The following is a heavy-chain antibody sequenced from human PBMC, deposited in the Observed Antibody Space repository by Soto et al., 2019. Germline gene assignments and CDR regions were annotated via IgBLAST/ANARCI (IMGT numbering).Heavy chain of an antibody. J-gene: IGHJ3*02. CDR2: ISAYNNNT. V-gene: IGHV1-18*01. D-gene: IGHD3-16*02. CDR1: GYTFSSYG. Sequence: ASVKVSCKASGYTFSSYGISWVRQAPGQGLEWMGWISAYNNNTNYAQKLQGRVTMTTDTSTSTAYMELRSLRSGDTAVYYCARDVMITFGGVIVSPDAFDIWGQGTMVTVSS. CDR3: ARDVMITFGGVIVSPDAFDI.